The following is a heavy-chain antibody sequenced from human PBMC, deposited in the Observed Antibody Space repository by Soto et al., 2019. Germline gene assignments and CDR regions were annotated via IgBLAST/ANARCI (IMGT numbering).Heavy chain of an antibody. J-gene: IGHJ5*02. V-gene: IGHV4-31*03. CDR3: AGAAYGDYRRLNCIHP. Sequence: PSETLSLACTVSGGSISSGGYYWSWIRQHPGKGLEWIGYIYYSGSTHYNPSLKSRVTISVDTSKNQFSLKLSSVTAADTAVYYCAGAAYGDYRRLNCIHPWGQAIL. CDR1: GGSISSGGYY. D-gene: IGHD4-17*01. CDR2: IYYSGST.